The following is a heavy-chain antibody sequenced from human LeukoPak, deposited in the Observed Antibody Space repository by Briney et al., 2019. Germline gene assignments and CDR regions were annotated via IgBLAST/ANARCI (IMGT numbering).Heavy chain of an antibody. Sequence: SDTLSLTCTVSCGSISSSSYYWAWIRQPPGRGLEWIGSIYYSGSTYYNPSLNSRVTISVDTTKNQFSQKLSSVTATDTAVYYCARSEAAGARAFDIWGQGTMVTVSS. V-gene: IGHV4-39*07. J-gene: IGHJ3*02. CDR1: CGSISSSSYY. CDR2: IYYSGST. CDR3: ARSEAAGARAFDI. D-gene: IGHD6-13*01.